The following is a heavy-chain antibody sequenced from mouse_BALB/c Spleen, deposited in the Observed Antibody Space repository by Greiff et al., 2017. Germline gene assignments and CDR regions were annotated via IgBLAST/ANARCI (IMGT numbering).Heavy chain of an antibody. Sequence: DVKLVESGGGLVQPGGSRKLSCAASGFTFSDYGMAWVRQAPGKGPEWVAFISNLAYSIYYADTVTGRFTISRENAKNTLYLEMSSLKSEDTAMYYCARTSRAETGAYFDYWGQGTTVTVSS. CDR3: ARTSRAETGAYFDY. CDR1: GFTFSDYG. CDR2: ISNLAYSI. J-gene: IGHJ2*01. V-gene: IGHV5-15*02.